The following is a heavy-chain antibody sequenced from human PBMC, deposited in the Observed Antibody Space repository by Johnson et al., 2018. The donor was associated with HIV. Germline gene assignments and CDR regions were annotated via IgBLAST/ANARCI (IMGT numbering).Heavy chain of an antibody. J-gene: IGHJ3*02. CDR1: GFTFDDYA. D-gene: IGHD3-16*01. V-gene: IGHV3-9*01. Sequence: VQLVESGGGLVQPGRSLRLSCAASGFTFDDYAMHWVRQAPGKGLEWVSGISWNSGSIGYADSVKGRFTISRDNAKNSLYLQMNSLRAEDTAIYYCAKTPSMGADAFEMWGQGTVVTISS. CDR2: ISWNSGSI. CDR3: AKTPSMGADAFEM.